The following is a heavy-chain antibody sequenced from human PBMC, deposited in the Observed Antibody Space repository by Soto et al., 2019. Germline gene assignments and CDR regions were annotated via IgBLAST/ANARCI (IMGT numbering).Heavy chain of an antibody. CDR2: IRSKANSYAT. D-gene: IGHD6-13*01. CDR1: GFTFSGSA. J-gene: IGHJ1*01. Sequence: GGSLRLSCAASGFTFSGSAMHWVRQASGKGLEWVGRIRSKANSYATAYAASVKGRFTISRDDSKNTAYLQMNSLKTEDTAVYYCTRSPSPSYSSSWYAGQFEYFQHWGQGTLVTVSS. V-gene: IGHV3-73*01. CDR3: TRSPSPSYSSSWYAGQFEYFQH.